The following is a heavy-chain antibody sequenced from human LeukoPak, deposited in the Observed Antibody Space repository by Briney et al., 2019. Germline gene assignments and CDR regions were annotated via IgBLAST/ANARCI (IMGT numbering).Heavy chain of an antibody. D-gene: IGHD1-7*01. J-gene: IGHJ2*01. CDR2: TYYRSKWFN. V-gene: IGHV6-1*01. Sequence: SLTLPLLCAISGDSVSSNSAIWNWIRLSPSRGLEWLGRTYYRSKWFNDYAVSVNSPITINADTSKNQFSLQLNSVTPEDTAVYYCARSRTKYFDLWGGGTPVTVSS. CDR1: GDSVSSNSAI. CDR3: ARSRTKYFDL.